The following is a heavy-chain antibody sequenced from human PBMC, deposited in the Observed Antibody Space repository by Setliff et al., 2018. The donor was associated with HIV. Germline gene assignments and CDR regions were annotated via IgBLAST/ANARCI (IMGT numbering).Heavy chain of an antibody. Sequence: ASVKVSCKASGYTFTGYYIHWARQAPGQGLEWIGRISPNNGAAEYAPKLQGRVSMTLDTSISTAYLEIPRLTSDDAAVYFCARPRVFDSFDVWGQGTKVTVSS. J-gene: IGHJ3*01. CDR2: ISPNNGAA. CDR3: ARPRVFDSFDV. D-gene: IGHD6-6*01. CDR1: GYTFTGYY. V-gene: IGHV1-2*06.